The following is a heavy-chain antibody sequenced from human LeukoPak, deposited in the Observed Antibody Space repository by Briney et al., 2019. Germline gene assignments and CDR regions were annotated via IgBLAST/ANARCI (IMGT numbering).Heavy chain of an antibody. CDR3: AKDWGYSSSQGYYFDY. Sequence: GGSLRLSCAASGFTFSSYAVSWVRQAPGKGLEWVSSISGSGVATYSADSVKGRFTISRDNSKNTLYLQMSSLRAEDTAVYYCAKDWGYSSSQGYYFDYWGQGTLVTVPS. J-gene: IGHJ4*02. CDR1: GFTFSSYA. D-gene: IGHD6-13*01. V-gene: IGHV3-23*01. CDR2: ISGSGVAT.